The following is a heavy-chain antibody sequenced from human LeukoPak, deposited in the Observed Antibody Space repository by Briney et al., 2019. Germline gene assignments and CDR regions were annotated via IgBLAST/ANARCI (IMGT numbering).Heavy chain of an antibody. CDR1: GYTFTSYG. V-gene: IGHV1-69*13. CDR3: ARALPGGCSGGSCYLDY. D-gene: IGHD2-15*01. CDR2: IIPIFGTA. J-gene: IGHJ4*02. Sequence: SVKVSCKASGYTFTSYGISWVRQAPGQGLEWMGGIIPIFGTANYAQKFQGRVTITADESTSTAYMELSSLRSEDTAVYYCARALPGGCSGGSCYLDYWGQGTLVTVSS.